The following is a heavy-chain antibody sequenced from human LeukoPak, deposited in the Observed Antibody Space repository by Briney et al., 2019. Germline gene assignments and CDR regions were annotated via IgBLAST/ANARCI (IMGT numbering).Heavy chain of an antibody. CDR1: GYTFSDCY. CDR2: ITPKSGDT. D-gene: IGHD3-3*02. CDR3: ARVRLADERAWAY. Sequence: ASVKVSCKASGYTFSDCYIHWVRQAPGQGLEYVGWITPKSGDTYSPQRFQGRVTMTRDASISTAYMELSSLRSDATAVYFCARVRLADERAWAYWGQGTLVTVSS. J-gene: IGHJ4*02. V-gene: IGHV1-2*02.